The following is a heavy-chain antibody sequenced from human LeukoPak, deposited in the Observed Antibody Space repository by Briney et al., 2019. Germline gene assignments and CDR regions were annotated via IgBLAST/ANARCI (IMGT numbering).Heavy chain of an antibody. CDR1: GGSFSGYY. Sequence: PSETLSLTCAVYGGSFSGYYWSWIRQPPGKGLEWIGEINHSGSTNYNPSLKSRVTISVDTSKNQFSLKLSSVTAADTAVYYCASPVRRGSYYSMDVWGKGTTVTVSS. V-gene: IGHV4-34*01. CDR3: ASPVRRGSYYSMDV. J-gene: IGHJ6*03. D-gene: IGHD1-26*01. CDR2: INHSGST.